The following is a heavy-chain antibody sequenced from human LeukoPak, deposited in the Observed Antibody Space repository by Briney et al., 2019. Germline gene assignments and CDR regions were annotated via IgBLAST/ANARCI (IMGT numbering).Heavy chain of an antibody. CDR1: GGSISSYY. D-gene: IGHD6-19*01. V-gene: IGHV4-4*07. CDR3: ARNSIAVAGTPFLRYYYYYMDV. J-gene: IGHJ6*03. Sequence: SETLSLTCTVSGGSISSYYWSWIRQPAGKGLEWIGRIYTSGSTNYNPSLKSRVTMSVDTSKNQFSLKLSSVTAADTAVYYCARNSIAVAGTPFLRYYYYYMDVWGKGTTVTISS. CDR2: IYTSGST.